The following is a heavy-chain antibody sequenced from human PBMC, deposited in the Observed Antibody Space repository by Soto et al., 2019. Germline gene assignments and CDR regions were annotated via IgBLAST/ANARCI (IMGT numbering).Heavy chain of an antibody. CDR3: ARSSGGNFGIIIEGSNWFDP. V-gene: IGHV1-46*01. D-gene: IGHD3-3*01. J-gene: IGHJ5*02. CDR2: INPNGGST. Sequence: ASVKVSCKAPGDTFTSYYLSWVRQAPGQGLEWMGVINPNGGSTKYAQKFQGRITMTRDTSRSTVYMELSSLRSEDTAVYYCARSSGGNFGIIIEGSNWFDPWGQGTLVTVSS. CDR1: GDTFTSYY.